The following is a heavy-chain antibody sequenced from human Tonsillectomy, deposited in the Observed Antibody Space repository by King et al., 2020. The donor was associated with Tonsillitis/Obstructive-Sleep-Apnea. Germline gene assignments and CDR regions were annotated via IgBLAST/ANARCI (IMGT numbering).Heavy chain of an antibody. CDR1: GFTFSSYY. J-gene: IGHJ4*02. CDR2: INPSGGST. V-gene: IGHV1-46*03. Sequence: VQLVQSGAEVKKPGASVKVSCKTSGFTFSSYYMYWVRQAPGQGLEWMVIINPSGGSTTYAQKFQGRLTMTRDTSTSTIYMELSSLRSEDTAVYYCAGDSQTVGATTFDYWGQGTLVTVSS. D-gene: IGHD1-26*01. CDR3: AGDSQTVGATTFDY.